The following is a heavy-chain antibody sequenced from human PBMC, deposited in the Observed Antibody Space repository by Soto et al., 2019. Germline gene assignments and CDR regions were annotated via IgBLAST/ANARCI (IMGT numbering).Heavy chain of an antibody. V-gene: IGHV4-59*01. CDR3: ARGQIAAAYWFDP. Sequence: PSETPVPTCTVSGGSISSYYWGWIRQPPGKGLEWIGYIYYSGSTNYNPSLKSRVTISVDTSKNQFSLKLSSVTAADTAVYYCARGQIAAAYWFDPWGQGTLVTVSS. CDR2: IYYSGST. CDR1: GGSISSYY. J-gene: IGHJ5*02. D-gene: IGHD6-13*01.